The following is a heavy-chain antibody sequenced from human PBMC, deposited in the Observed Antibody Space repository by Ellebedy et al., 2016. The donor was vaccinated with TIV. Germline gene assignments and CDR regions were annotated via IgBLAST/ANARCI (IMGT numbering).Heavy chain of an antibody. Sequence: GGSLRLXXAASGFTFSTYGMSWVRQAPGKGLEWVSAISSSGSITFYADSVKGRFAISRDNSKNTLYLQMNSLRAEDTAVYYCARDFPHCSTASCHSDYWGQGTLVIVSS. V-gene: IGHV3-23*01. J-gene: IGHJ4*02. D-gene: IGHD2-2*01. CDR3: ARDFPHCSTASCHSDY. CDR1: GFTFSTYG. CDR2: ISSSGSIT.